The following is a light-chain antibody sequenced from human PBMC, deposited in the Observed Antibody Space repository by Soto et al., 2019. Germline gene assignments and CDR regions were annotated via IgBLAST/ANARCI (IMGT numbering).Light chain of an antibody. CDR1: QSVSSSY. Sequence: EIVLTQSPDTLSLSPGERATLSCRASQSVSSSYLAWYQQTPGQAPRLLIYGTSNRATGIPDRFSGSGSGTDFTLTISRLEPEDFAVYYCQQYGNSRCTFGQGTKLEIK. CDR3: QQYGNSRCT. V-gene: IGKV3-20*01. CDR2: GTS. J-gene: IGKJ1*01.